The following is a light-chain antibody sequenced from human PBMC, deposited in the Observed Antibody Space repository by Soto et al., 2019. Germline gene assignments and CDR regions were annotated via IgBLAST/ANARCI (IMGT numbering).Light chain of an antibody. CDR3: QQYDNLPLT. J-gene: IGKJ4*01. Sequence: DIQMTQSPSFLSASVGDSVTITCQASQDISIYLNWYQQKPGKAPNLLISDALNLETGVPSRFSGSGSGTDFTFTISSLQTEDIATYYCQQYDNLPLTFGGGTKVEIK. CDR1: QDISIY. V-gene: IGKV1-33*01. CDR2: DAL.